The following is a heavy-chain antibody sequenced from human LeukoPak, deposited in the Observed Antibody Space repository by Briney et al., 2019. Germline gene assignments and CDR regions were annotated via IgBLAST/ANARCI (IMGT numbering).Heavy chain of an antibody. V-gene: IGHV4-34*01. CDR3: ARTSGWFDY. CDR2: INHSGST. CDR1: GGSFSDYY. D-gene: IGHD6-19*01. Sequence: SETLSLTCAVYGGSFSDYYWTWIRKPPGKGLEWIGEINHSGSTNYNPSLKSRVTISVDTSKNQFSLQLNSVTPEDTAVYYCARTSGWFDYWGRGTLVTVSS. J-gene: IGHJ4*02.